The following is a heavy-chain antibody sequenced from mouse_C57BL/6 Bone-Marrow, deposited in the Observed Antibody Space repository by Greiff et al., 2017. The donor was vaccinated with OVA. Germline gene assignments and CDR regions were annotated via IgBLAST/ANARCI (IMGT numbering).Heavy chain of an antibody. J-gene: IGHJ1*03. V-gene: IGHV1-78*01. CDR3: ARQYDGSSLTEDFDV. CDR1: GYTFTDHT. D-gene: IGHD1-1*01. CDR2: IYPRDGST. Sequence: VQLQQSDAELVKPGASVKISCTVSGYTFTDHTIHWMKQRPEQGLEWIGYIYPRDGSTKYNEKFKGKATLTADNSSRTAYMQLNSLTSEDSAVDFCARQYDGSSLTEDFDVWGTGTTVTVSA.